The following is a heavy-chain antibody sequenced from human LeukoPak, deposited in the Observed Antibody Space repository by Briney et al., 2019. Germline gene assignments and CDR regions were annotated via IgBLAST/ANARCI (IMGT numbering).Heavy chain of an antibody. J-gene: IGHJ4*02. D-gene: IGHD3-22*01. Sequence: ASVKVSCKASSYTFTSYDISWVRQAPGQGLEWMGWISAYNGNTNYAQKLQGRVTMTTDTSTTTAYMELRSLRPDDTAVYYCARGPYYYDSSGSYYELFDYWGQGTLVTVSS. CDR3: ARGPYYYDSSGSYYELFDY. V-gene: IGHV1-18*01. CDR2: ISAYNGNT. CDR1: SYTFTSYD.